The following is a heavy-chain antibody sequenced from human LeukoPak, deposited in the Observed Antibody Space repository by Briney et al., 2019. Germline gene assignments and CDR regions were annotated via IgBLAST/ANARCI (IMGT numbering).Heavy chain of an antibody. CDR2: IIPILGIA. J-gene: IGHJ3*02. Sequence: SVKVSCKASGGTFSGYTISWVRQAPGQGLEWMGRIIPILGIANYAQKFQGRVTITADKSTSTAYMELSSLRSEDTAVYYCARGSPQQYYDILTGYYIEAFDIWGQGTMVTVSS. D-gene: IGHD3-9*01. V-gene: IGHV1-69*02. CDR3: ARGSPQQYYDILTGYYIEAFDI. CDR1: GGTFSGYT.